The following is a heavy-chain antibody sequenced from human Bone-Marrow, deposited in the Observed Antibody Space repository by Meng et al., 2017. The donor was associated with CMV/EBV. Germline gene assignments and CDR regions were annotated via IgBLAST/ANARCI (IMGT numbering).Heavy chain of an antibody. V-gene: IGHV4-34*01. CDR1: AGSFSGYY. Sequence: SETLSLTCAVDAGSFSGYYWSWIRQPPGKGLEWIGEINHRGSTNSSPSLKSRVTISVDTSMNQFSLKLSSVTVADTAVYYCARDLAYSGSYEDDMDFWGQGTTVTGSS. D-gene: IGHD1-26*01. CDR2: INHRGST. J-gene: IGHJ6*01. CDR3: ARDLAYSGSYEDDMDF.